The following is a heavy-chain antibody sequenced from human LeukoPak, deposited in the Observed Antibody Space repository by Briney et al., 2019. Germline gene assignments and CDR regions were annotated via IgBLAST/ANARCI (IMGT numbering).Heavy chain of an antibody. CDR3: GQDPNGNYIGAFDF. CDR1: GLIFHNYA. D-gene: IGHD4-17*01. J-gene: IGHJ3*01. V-gene: IGHV3-23*01. Sequence: PGGSLRLSCAASGLIFHNYALVWIRRAPGKGPEWVSAILGGGGTFYADAVKGLFTISRDNSKNTLYLQMNSLRAEDPATYYCGQDPNGNYIGAFDFWGRGTMVTVSS. CDR2: ILGGGGT.